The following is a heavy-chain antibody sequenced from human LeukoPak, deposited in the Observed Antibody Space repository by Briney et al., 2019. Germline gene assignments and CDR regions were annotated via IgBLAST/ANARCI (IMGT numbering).Heavy chain of an antibody. Sequence: ASVKVSCKASGYTFTGYYMHWVRQAPGQGLEWMGWINPNSGGTNYAQKFQGRVTMTRDTSISTAYMELSRLRSDDTAVYYCARAVAGKGDAFDIWGQGTMVTVSS. CDR3: ARAVAGKGDAFDI. V-gene: IGHV1-2*02. CDR2: INPNSGGT. J-gene: IGHJ3*02. D-gene: IGHD6-19*01. CDR1: GYTFTGYY.